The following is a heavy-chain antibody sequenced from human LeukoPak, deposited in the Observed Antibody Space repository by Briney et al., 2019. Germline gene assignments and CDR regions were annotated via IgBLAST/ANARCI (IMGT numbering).Heavy chain of an antibody. V-gene: IGHV3-48*01. CDR2: TSSGSRTI. CDR3: ARQSPAFDY. CDR1: GFTFSIHG. Sequence: TGGSLRLSCAASGFTFSIHGMHWVRQAPGKGLEWTSYTSSGSRTITYADSVKGRFTISRDDAKNSLYLQMDSLRAEDTAVYYCARQSPAFDYWGQGTLVTVSS. J-gene: IGHJ4*02.